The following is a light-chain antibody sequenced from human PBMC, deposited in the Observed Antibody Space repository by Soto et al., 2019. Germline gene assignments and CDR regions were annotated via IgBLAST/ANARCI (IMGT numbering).Light chain of an antibody. V-gene: IGLV2-8*01. Sequence: QSALTQPPSASGSLGQSVTISCTGTRSDIGGYNYVSWYLQYPGKAPKLMIYDVYKRPSGVPDRFSGPKSGNTASLTVSGLQAEDEADYYCAAWDDSLNGRLFGGGTKLTVL. CDR3: AAWDDSLNGRL. CDR1: RSDIGGYNY. J-gene: IGLJ2*01. CDR2: DVY.